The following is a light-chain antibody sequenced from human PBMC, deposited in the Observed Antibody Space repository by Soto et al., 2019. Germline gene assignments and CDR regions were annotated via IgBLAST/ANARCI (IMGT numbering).Light chain of an antibody. CDR3: QQYNNWPRT. Sequence: EIVMTQSPVTLSVSPGERAILSCRASQSVRSNLAWYQQKPGQAPRLLIFGASTRATGLPGRFSGSGSGTEFTLAISSLQSEDFAVYYCQQYNNWPRTFGQGTKVEIK. CDR1: QSVRSN. J-gene: IGKJ1*01. CDR2: GAS. V-gene: IGKV3-15*01.